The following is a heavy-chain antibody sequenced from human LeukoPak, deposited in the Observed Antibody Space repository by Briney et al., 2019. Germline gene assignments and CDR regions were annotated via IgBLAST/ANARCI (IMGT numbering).Heavy chain of an antibody. CDR2: INPSGGST. CDR3: ARSGARLDHFDY. Sequence: ASVKVSCKASGYTFPSYDINWVRQATGQGLEWMGIINPSGGSTSYAQKFQGRVTMSRDTSTSTVYMELSSLRSEDTAVYYCARSGARLDHFDYWGQGTLVTVSS. J-gene: IGHJ4*02. CDR1: GYTFPSYD. V-gene: IGHV1-46*01. D-gene: IGHD1-26*01.